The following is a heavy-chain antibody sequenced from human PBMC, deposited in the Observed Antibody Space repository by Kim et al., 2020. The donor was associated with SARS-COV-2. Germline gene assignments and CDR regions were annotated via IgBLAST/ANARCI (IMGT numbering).Heavy chain of an antibody. Sequence: SETLSLTCTVSGGSISSYYWSWIRQPPGKGLEWIGYIYYSGSTNYNPSLKSRVTISVDTSKNQFSLKLSSVTAADTAVYYCARGGYSYGPFDYWGQGTLVTVSS. CDR1: GGSISSYY. D-gene: IGHD5-18*01. J-gene: IGHJ4*02. CDR3: ARGGYSYGPFDY. CDR2: IYYSGST. V-gene: IGHV4-59*01.